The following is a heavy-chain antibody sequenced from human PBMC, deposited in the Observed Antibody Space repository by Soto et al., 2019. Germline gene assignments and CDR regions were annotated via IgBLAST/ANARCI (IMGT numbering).Heavy chain of an antibody. Sequence: GESLKISCNGSGYDFDITWLAWVRQVPGKGLEWVGIIYPGDSDTRYSPSLEGQVTLSVDKSIKTAYLQWRSLKDSDTATYYCERIESYFDSIGYLNGWGQGTLVTVYS. V-gene: IGHV5-51*01. CDR1: GYDFDITW. CDR3: ERIESYFDSIGYLNG. CDR2: IYPGDSDT. J-gene: IGHJ4*02. D-gene: IGHD3-10*01.